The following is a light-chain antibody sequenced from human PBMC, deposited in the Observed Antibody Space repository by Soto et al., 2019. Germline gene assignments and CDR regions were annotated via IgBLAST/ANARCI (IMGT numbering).Light chain of an antibody. Sequence: DIQMTQSPFSLSASVGDRVTITCRASENISRNLNWYRQKFGKAPELLIYGASSLQSGVPSRFSGSGSGTDFTLPISGLQAKYFATSDGQQIYSALTYTFAQGTKVEVK. CDR3: QQIYSALTYT. J-gene: IGKJ2*01. CDR2: GAS. V-gene: IGKV1-39*01. CDR1: ENISRN.